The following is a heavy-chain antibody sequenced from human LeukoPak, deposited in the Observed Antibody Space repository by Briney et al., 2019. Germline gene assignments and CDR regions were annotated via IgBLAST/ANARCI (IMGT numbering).Heavy chain of an antibody. CDR2: ISGSGGST. J-gene: IGHJ4*02. D-gene: IGHD6-6*01. CDR3: AKETSSSFDY. V-gene: IGHV3-23*01. CDR1: GFTFSNYA. Sequence: GGSLRLSCAASGFTFSNYAMSWVRQAPGKGLEWVSVISGSGGSTYYADSVKGQFTIFRDNSKNTVYLQMNSLRADDTAVYYCAKETSSSFDYWGQGTLVTVSS.